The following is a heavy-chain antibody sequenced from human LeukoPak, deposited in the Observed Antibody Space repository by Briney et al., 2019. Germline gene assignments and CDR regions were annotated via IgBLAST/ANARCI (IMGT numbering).Heavy chain of an antibody. D-gene: IGHD1-26*01. Sequence: GGSLRLSCAASGFTFSSYTMIWVRQASRKGLEWVSSVSSGSSTIYYADSVKGRFTISRDNAKNSLYLQMNSLRAEDTAVYFCARARASTSNLGYFDYWGQGTLVTVSP. CDR3: ARARASTSNLGYFDY. CDR2: VSSGSSTI. V-gene: IGHV3-48*01. CDR1: GFTFSSYT. J-gene: IGHJ4*02.